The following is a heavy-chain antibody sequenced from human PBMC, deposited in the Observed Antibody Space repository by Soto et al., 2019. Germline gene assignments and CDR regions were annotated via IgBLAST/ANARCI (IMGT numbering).Heavy chain of an antibody. V-gene: IGHV4-59*01. CDR2: IYNSGRY. CDR3: ARTLPNRQLFDS. CDR1: GVFI. Sequence: PSETLSLTCTVSGVFIWGWIRQSPDKGLEWIGYIYNSGRYNYNPSLESRLTISIDTSKNQFSLRLASVTAADTAVYYCARTLPNRQLFDSWSQGTLVTVS. D-gene: IGHD1-1*01. J-gene: IGHJ4*02.